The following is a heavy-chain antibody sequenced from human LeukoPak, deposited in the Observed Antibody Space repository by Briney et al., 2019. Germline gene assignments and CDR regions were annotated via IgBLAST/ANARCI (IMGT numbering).Heavy chain of an antibody. Sequence: ASVKVSCKASGYTFTGYYMHWVRQAPGQGLEWMGWINPNSGGTNYAQKFQGRVTMTRDTSISTAYMELRRLRSDDTAVFYCAREMNYYDSNAYYYPNVFDIWGQGTRVTVSS. J-gene: IGHJ3*02. CDR2: INPNSGGT. CDR1: GYTFTGYY. D-gene: IGHD3-22*01. CDR3: AREMNYYDSNAYYYPNVFDI. V-gene: IGHV1-2*02.